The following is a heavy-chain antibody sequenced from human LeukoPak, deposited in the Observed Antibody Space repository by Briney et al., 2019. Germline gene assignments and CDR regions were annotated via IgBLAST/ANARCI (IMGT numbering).Heavy chain of an antibody. CDR2: ISSSGSTI. V-gene: IGHV3-11*04. D-gene: IGHD4-11*01. J-gene: IGHJ3*02. Sequence: GGSLRLSCAASGFTFSNAWMSWVRQAPGKGLEWVSYISSSGSTIYYADSVKGRFTISRDNAKNSLYLQMNSLRAEDTAVYYCARVGRNYGAFDIWGQGTMVTVSS. CDR1: GFTFSNAW. CDR3: ARVGRNYGAFDI.